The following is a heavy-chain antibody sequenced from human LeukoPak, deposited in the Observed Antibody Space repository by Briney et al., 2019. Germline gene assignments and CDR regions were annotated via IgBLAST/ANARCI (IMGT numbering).Heavy chain of an antibody. Sequence: GGSLRLSCAAASGFTFSTYWMSWVRQAPGKGLEWVANVKHDGSEKSYVDSVKGRFTISRDNAKNSLYLQMNSLRAEDTVVYYCARGGATQYNYWGQGTLVTVSS. CDR1: GFTFSTYW. D-gene: IGHD3-10*01. CDR3: ARGGATQYNY. V-gene: IGHV3-7*01. CDR2: VKHDGSEK. J-gene: IGHJ4*02.